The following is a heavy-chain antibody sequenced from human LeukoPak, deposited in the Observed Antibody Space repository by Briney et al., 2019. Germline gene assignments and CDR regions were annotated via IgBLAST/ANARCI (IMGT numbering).Heavy chain of an antibody. Sequence: PGGSLRLSCAASGFTFSDYYMSWIRQAPGKGLEWVSYISSSGSTIYYADSVKGRFTISRDNAKNSLYLQMNSLRAEDTAVYYCARDSNWNYVGVYYYYYMDVWGKGTTVTVSS. J-gene: IGHJ6*03. D-gene: IGHD1-7*01. V-gene: IGHV3-11*04. CDR2: ISSSGSTI. CDR1: GFTFSDYY. CDR3: ARDSNWNYVGVYYYYYMDV.